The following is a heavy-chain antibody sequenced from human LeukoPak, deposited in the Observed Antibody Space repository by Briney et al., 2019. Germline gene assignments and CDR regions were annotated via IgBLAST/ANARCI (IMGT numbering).Heavy chain of an antibody. V-gene: IGHV3-23*01. Sequence: GGSLRLSCAASGFTFSSYAMSWVRQAPGKGLEWVSAISGSGGSTYYADSVKGRFTISRDNSKNTLYLQMNSLRAEDTAVYYCAKGSFGYCSGGSCYVDYWGQGTLVTVSS. CDR1: GFTFSSYA. D-gene: IGHD2-15*01. J-gene: IGHJ4*02. CDR3: AKGSFGYCSGGSCYVDY. CDR2: ISGSGGST.